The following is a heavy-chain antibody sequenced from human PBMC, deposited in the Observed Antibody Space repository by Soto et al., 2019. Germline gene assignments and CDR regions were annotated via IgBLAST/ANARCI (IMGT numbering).Heavy chain of an antibody. Sequence: PGGSLRLSCAASGFTFSNAWMNWVRQAPGKGLEWVGRIKSKTDGGTTDYAAPVKGRFTISRDDSKNTLYLQMNSLKTEDTAVYYCARDRRYCSGGSCYTLYYFYYWGQGTLVTVS. D-gene: IGHD2-15*01. J-gene: IGHJ4*02. CDR3: ARDRRYCSGGSCYTLYYFYY. CDR1: GFTFSNAW. V-gene: IGHV3-15*07. CDR2: IKSKTDGGTT.